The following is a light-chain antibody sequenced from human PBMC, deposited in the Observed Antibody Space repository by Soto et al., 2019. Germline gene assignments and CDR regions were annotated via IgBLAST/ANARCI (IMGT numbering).Light chain of an antibody. J-gene: IGKJ4*01. Sequence: ENVLTQSPGTLSLSPGERATLSCRASQSVTSNYLAWYQQKPGQAPSLLIYGTSSRATGIPDTFSGSGSGTDFTLTISRLEPEDIAVYYGQQYDSSHLTFGGGTKVEIK. CDR1: QSVTSNY. CDR3: QQYDSSHLT. V-gene: IGKV3-20*01. CDR2: GTS.